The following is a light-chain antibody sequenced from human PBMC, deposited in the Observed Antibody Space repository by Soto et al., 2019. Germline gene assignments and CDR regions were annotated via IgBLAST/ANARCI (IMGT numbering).Light chain of an antibody. CDR1: QSVSSN. V-gene: IGKV3-20*01. Sequence: EIVMTQSPATLSVSPGERATLSCRASQSVSSNLAWYQQKPGQAPRLLIYGASSRATGIPDRFSGSGSGTDFTLTISRLEPEDFAVYYCQQYDSTPWTFGQGTKVDIK. CDR3: QQYDSTPWT. CDR2: GAS. J-gene: IGKJ1*01.